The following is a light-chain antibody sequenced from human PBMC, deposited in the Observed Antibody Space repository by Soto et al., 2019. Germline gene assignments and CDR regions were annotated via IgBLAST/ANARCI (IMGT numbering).Light chain of an antibody. CDR3: QQYKSYSPWT. J-gene: IGKJ1*01. V-gene: IGKV1-5*01. Sequence: DIHMTQSPSTLSASVGDRVTITCRASQSISTWLAWYQQKPGKAPKLLIYDVSSLESGVPSRFSGSGSGTEFTLTISSLQPDDFATYYCQQYKSYSPWTFGQGTKVEIK. CDR1: QSISTW. CDR2: DVS.